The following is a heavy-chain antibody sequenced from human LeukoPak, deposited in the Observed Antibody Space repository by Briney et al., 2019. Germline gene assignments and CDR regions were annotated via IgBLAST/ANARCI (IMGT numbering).Heavy chain of an antibody. V-gene: IGHV3-30*04. J-gene: IGHJ3*02. CDR1: GFTFSSYA. CDR3: ARMVENYYGSGSYLGSAFDI. D-gene: IGHD3-10*01. Sequence: PGGSLRLSCTASGFTFSSYAMHWVRQAPGKGLEWMALISYDESYKYYADSVKGRFTISRDNAKNSLYLQMNSLRAEDTAVYYCARMVENYYGSGSYLGSAFDIWGQGTMVTVSS. CDR2: ISYDESYK.